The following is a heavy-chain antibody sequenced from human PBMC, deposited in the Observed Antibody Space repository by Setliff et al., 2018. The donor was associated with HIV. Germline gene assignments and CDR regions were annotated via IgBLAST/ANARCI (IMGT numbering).Heavy chain of an antibody. J-gene: IGHJ5*02. Sequence: ASVKVSCKASGYTFTGYYMHWVRQAPGQGLEWMGRINPNSGDTNYAQKFKGRVTMTRDTSISTAYMEVTRLRSDDTAVYYCARGSTAVNYNWFDPWGQGTLVTVSS. D-gene: IGHD2-2*01. CDR3: ARGSTAVNYNWFDP. V-gene: IGHV1-2*06. CDR1: GYTFTGYY. CDR2: INPNSGDT.